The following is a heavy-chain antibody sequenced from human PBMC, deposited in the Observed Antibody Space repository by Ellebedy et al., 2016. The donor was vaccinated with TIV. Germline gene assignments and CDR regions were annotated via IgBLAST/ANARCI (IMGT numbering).Heavy chain of an antibody. CDR2: ISSSSSTI. CDR3: ARVEGYCSGGSCYSAHLFDY. D-gene: IGHD2-15*01. J-gene: IGHJ4*02. CDR1: GFTFSSYG. Sequence: GGSLRLSCAASGFTFSSYGMHWVRQAPGKGLEWVSYISSSSSTIYYADSVKGRFTISRDNAKNSLYLQMNSLRDEDTAVYYCARVEGYCSGGSCYSAHLFDYWGQGTLVTVSS. V-gene: IGHV3-48*02.